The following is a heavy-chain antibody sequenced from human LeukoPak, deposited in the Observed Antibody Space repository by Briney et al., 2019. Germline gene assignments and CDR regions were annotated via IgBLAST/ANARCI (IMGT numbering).Heavy chain of an antibody. D-gene: IGHD5-18*01. CDR1: GFTFSSYA. J-gene: IGHJ5*02. V-gene: IGHV3-30*04. Sequence: GRSLRLSCAASGFTFSSYAMHWVRQAPGKGLEWVAVISYDGSNKYYADSVKGRFTISRDNSKNTLYLQMNSMRAEDTAVYFCASGKYRYGDNWFDPWGQGTLVTVSS. CDR2: ISYDGSNK. CDR3: ASGKYRYGDNWFDP.